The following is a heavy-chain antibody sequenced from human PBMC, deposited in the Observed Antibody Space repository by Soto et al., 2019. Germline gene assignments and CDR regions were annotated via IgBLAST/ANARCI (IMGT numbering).Heavy chain of an antibody. CDR2: ISSNGGST. V-gene: IGHV3-64*01. CDR3: ARDSRPDYYGSSGYSLDY. Sequence: SLRLSCAASGFTFSSYAMHWVRQAPGKGLEYVSAISSNGGSTYYANSVKGRFTISRDNSKNTLYLQMGSLRAEGMAVYYCARDSRPDYYGSSGYSLDYWGQGTLVTVSS. J-gene: IGHJ4*02. CDR1: GFTFSSYA. D-gene: IGHD3-22*01.